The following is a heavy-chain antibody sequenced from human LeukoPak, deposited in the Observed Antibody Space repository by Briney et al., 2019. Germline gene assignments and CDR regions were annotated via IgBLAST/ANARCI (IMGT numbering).Heavy chain of an antibody. CDR3: ARNPPYRTSTSCYNDY. CDR1: GYTFSIYY. D-gene: IGHD2-2*02. Sequence: ASVKVSCKASGYTFSIYYMHWVRQAPGQGLEWMGWINPNGGATSYAQRFQGRVTMTRDTSISTAYMELSGLTSDDTAVYYCARNPPYRTSTSCYNDYWGQGTLVTVSS. CDR2: INPNGGAT. V-gene: IGHV1-2*02. J-gene: IGHJ4*02.